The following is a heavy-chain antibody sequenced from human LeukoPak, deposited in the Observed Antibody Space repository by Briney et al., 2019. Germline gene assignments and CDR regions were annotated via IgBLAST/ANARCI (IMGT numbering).Heavy chain of an antibody. Sequence: PGRSLRLSCAASGLTFSSYAMHWVRQAPGKGLEWVAVISYDGSNKYYADSVKGRFTISRDNSKNTLYLQMNSLRAEDTAVYYCARDFRSGWYSIMDVWGQGTTVTVSS. D-gene: IGHD6-19*01. CDR1: GLTFSSYA. CDR2: ISYDGSNK. J-gene: IGHJ6*02. CDR3: ARDFRSGWYSIMDV. V-gene: IGHV3-30-3*01.